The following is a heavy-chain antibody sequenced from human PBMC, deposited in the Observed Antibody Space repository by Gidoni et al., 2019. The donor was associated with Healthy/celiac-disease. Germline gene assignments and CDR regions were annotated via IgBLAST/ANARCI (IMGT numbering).Heavy chain of an antibody. CDR2: IIPIFGTA. D-gene: IGHD4-17*01. Sequence: QVQLVQSGAEVKKPGSSVKVSCKASGDTFSSSAISWVRQAPGQGLEWMGGIIPIFGTANYAQKFQGRVTITADESTSTAYMELSSLRSEDTAVYYCASSFSGDDYGDYVSLFHSDAFDIWGQGTMVTVSS. CDR3: ASSFSGDDYGDYVSLFHSDAFDI. CDR1: GDTFSSSA. J-gene: IGHJ3*02. V-gene: IGHV1-69*01.